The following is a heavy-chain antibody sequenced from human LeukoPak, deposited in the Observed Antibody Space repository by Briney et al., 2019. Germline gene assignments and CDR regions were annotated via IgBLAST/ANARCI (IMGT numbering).Heavy chain of an antibody. J-gene: IGHJ6*02. V-gene: IGHV3-11*01. D-gene: IGHD6-13*01. CDR3: ARDSGGNSSSWYGMDV. Sequence: GSLRLSCAASGFTFSDYYMSWIRQAPGKGLEWVSYISSSGSTIYYADSVKGRFTISRDNAKNSLYLQMNSLRAEDTAVYYCARDSGGNSSSWYGMDVWGQGTTVTVSS. CDR2: ISSSGSTI. CDR1: GFTFSDYY.